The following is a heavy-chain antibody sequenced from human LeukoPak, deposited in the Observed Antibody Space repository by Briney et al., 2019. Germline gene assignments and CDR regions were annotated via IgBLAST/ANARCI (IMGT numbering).Heavy chain of an antibody. V-gene: IGHV3-74*01. CDR1: GFTFSSYW. Sequence: GGSLRLSCAASGFTFSSYWMHWVRQAPGKGLVWVSQINNDGSDATYADSVKGRFTISRDNAKSTLFLQMNSLRAEDTAVYYCARDPRGGTLDYWGQGALVTVSS. CDR3: ARDPRGGTLDY. J-gene: IGHJ4*02. CDR2: INNDGSDA. D-gene: IGHD3-10*01.